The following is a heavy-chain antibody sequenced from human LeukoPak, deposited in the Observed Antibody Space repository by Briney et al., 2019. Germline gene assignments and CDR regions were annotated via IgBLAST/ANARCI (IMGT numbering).Heavy chain of an antibody. CDR1: GVTFSSYG. V-gene: IGHV3-30*02. J-gene: IGHJ4*02. D-gene: IGHD2/OR15-2a*01. CDR3: ARDLCGIYYIAF. Sequence: PSGSLSLSCAASGVTFSSYGMHWIRQAPGEGLECVAYIGYDGSKKYYSDSVRGRFTISRDNSKNTVHLQMNSLRAADTALYVCARDLCGIYYIAFWGQGTLVTVSS. CDR2: IGYDGSKK.